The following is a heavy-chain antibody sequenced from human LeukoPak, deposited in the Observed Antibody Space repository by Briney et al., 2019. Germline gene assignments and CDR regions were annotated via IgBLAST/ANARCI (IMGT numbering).Heavy chain of an antibody. CDR3: ARASARLYYDYVWGSYRSVGTTRFDY. D-gene: IGHD3-16*02. Sequence: SETLSLTCAVYGGSFSGYYWSWIRQPPGKGLEWIGEINHSGSTNYNPSLKSRVTISVDTSKNQFSLKLSSVTAADTAVYYCARASARLYYDYVWGSYRSVGTTRFDYWGQGTLVTVSS. CDR1: GGSFSGYY. J-gene: IGHJ4*02. CDR2: INHSGST. V-gene: IGHV4-34*01.